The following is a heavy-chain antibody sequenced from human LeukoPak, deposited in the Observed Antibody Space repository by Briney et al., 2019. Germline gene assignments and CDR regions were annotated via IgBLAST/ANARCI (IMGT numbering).Heavy chain of an antibody. CDR1: GFTFSTYA. CDR2: ISYDGRNK. D-gene: IGHD1-26*01. Sequence: GGSLRLSCAASGFTFSTYAMHWVRQAPGKGLEWVAVISYDGRNKYYADSVKGRFTISRDNSKNTLYVQMNSLRAEDTAVYYCARDQWGLNYWGQGTLVTVSS. CDR3: ARDQWGLNY. J-gene: IGHJ4*02. V-gene: IGHV3-30*04.